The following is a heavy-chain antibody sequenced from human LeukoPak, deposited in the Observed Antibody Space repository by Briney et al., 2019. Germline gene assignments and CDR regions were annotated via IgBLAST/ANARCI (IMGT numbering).Heavy chain of an antibody. Sequence: GESLKISCKGSGYSFTSYWIGWVRQMPGKGLEWMGIIYPGDSDTRYSPSFQGQVTISADKSISTAYLQWSSLKASDTAMYYCARASCSGGSCGGPFDYWGQGTLVTVSS. V-gene: IGHV5-51*01. CDR1: GYSFTSYW. CDR2: IYPGDSDT. D-gene: IGHD2-15*01. J-gene: IGHJ4*02. CDR3: ARASCSGGSCGGPFDY.